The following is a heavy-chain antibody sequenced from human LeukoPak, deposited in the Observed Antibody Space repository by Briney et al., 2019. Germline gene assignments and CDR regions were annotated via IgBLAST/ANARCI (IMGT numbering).Heavy chain of an antibody. V-gene: IGHV3-33*06. D-gene: IGHD6-19*01. Sequence: GGSLRLSCAASGFTFSSYGMHWVHQAPGKGLEWVAVIWYDGSNKYYADSVKGRFTISRDNSKNTLSLQMNSLRAEDTAIYYCAKERSVAGTEFDYWGQGTLVTVSS. CDR2: IWYDGSNK. J-gene: IGHJ4*02. CDR1: GFTFSSYG. CDR3: AKERSVAGTEFDY.